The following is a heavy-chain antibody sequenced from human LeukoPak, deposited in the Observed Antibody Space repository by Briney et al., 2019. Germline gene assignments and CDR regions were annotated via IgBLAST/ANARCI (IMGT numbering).Heavy chain of an antibody. J-gene: IGHJ4*02. CDR1: GGSISSGSYD. Sequence: SQTLSLTCTVSGGSISSGSYDWYWIRQPAGKGLEWIGHIYTSGTSNYNPSLRSRVTISVDTSKNQFSLKLTSVTAADTAVYYCTKGRGIWGQGTLVTVSS. CDR3: TKGRGI. CDR2: IYTSGTS. D-gene: IGHD3-10*01. V-gene: IGHV4-61*09.